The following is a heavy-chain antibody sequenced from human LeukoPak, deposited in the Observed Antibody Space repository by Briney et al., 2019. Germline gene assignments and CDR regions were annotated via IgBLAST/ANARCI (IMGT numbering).Heavy chain of an antibody. J-gene: IGHJ4*02. CDR1: GGSFSGYY. Sequence: SETLSLTCAVYGGSFSGYYWSWIRQPPGKGLEWIGEINHSGSTNYNPSLKSRVTTSVDTSKNQFSLKLSSVTAADTAVYYCARGLGPRYCSSTSCRALFDYWGQGTLVTVSS. V-gene: IGHV4-34*01. CDR3: ARGLGPRYCSSTSCRALFDY. CDR2: INHSGST. D-gene: IGHD2-2*01.